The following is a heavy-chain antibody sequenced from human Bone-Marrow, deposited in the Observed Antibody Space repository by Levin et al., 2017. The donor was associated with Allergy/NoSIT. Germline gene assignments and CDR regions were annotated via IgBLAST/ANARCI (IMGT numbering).Heavy chain of an antibody. V-gene: IGHV5-51*01. D-gene: IGHD2-15*01. CDR3: ARQGARWYQYPGDKVKYAFDF. Sequence: GGSLRLSCRGSGYSFTSYRLGWVRQKPGKGLEWMGLIYPSDSSTTYSPSFQGQVTFSADKSTSTASLQLSALRAPDTAMYYCARQGARWYQYPGDKVKYAFDFWAQGTMVIVSS. CDR2: IYPSDSST. J-gene: IGHJ3*01. CDR1: GYSFTSYR.